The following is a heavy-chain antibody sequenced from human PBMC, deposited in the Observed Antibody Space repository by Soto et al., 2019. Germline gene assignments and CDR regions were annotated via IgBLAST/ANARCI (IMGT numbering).Heavy chain of an antibody. CDR1: GYSFTSYW. CDR2: IYPGDSDT. CDR3: ARLFYDFWSGYYTAGYYYYYGMDV. D-gene: IGHD3-3*01. Sequence: PGASLTISCKGSGYSFTSYWIGWVSQMPGKDLEWMGIIYPGDSDTRYSPSLQGQVTISADKSISTAYLQWSRLKASDTAIYYCARLFYDFWSGYYTAGYYYYYGMDVWGQGTTVTVSS. J-gene: IGHJ6*02. V-gene: IGHV5-51*01.